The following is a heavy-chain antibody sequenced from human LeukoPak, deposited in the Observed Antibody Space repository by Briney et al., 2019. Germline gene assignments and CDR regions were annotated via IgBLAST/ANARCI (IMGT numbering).Heavy chain of an antibody. CDR1: GGSFSGYY. Sequence: PSETLSLTCAVYGGSFSGYYWSWIRQPPRKRLEWIGEINHSGSTNYNPSLKSRVTISVDTSKNQFSPKLSSVTAADTAVYYCARARRGSTSSPFRSSIAARNYFDYWGQGTLVTVSS. D-gene: IGHD6-6*01. CDR2: INHSGST. J-gene: IGHJ4*02. CDR3: ARARRGSTSSPFRSSIAARNYFDY. V-gene: IGHV4-34*01.